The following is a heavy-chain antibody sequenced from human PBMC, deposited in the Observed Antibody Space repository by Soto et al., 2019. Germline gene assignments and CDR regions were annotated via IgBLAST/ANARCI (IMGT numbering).Heavy chain of an antibody. J-gene: IGHJ3*02. D-gene: IGHD6-6*01. V-gene: IGHV3-23*01. CDR1: GFTFSSYA. CDR3: AKKTDSSSPWGALDI. Sequence: EVQLLESGGGLVQPGGSLRLSCAASGFTFSSYAMTWVRQAPAQGLEWVSGISGSGGSTYYADSGKGRFTISRDSSKNTLYLQMNSLRAEDTAVYYCAKKTDSSSPWGALDISGQGTMVSVSS. CDR2: ISGSGGST.